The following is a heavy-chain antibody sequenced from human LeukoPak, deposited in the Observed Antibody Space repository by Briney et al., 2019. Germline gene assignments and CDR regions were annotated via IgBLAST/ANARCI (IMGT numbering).Heavy chain of an antibody. D-gene: IGHD1-26*01. CDR1: GFTFSTYW. J-gene: IGHJ4*02. V-gene: IGHV3-7*01. CDR2: IKQDGSEK. Sequence: GGSLRLSCAASGFTFSTYWMSWVRQAPGKGLDCVANIKQDGSEKYYVDSVKGRFTISRDNAKNSLYLQMNNLRAEDTAVYYCASQKVGATDYWGQGTLVTVSS. CDR3: ASQKVGATDY.